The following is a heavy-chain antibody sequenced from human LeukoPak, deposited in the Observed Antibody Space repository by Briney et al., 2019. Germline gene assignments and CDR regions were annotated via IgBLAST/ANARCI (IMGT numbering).Heavy chain of an antibody. CDR1: GGSISSGGYY. D-gene: IGHD4-11*01. Sequence: KASETLSLTCTVSGGSISSGGYYWSWIRQHPGKGLEWIGYIYYSGSTYYNPSLESRVTISVDTSKNQFSLKLSSVTAADTAVYYCARLSTVTRSPPRYYYGMDVWGQGTTVTVSS. CDR3: ARLSTVTRSPPRYYYGMDV. J-gene: IGHJ6*02. CDR2: IYYSGST. V-gene: IGHV4-31*03.